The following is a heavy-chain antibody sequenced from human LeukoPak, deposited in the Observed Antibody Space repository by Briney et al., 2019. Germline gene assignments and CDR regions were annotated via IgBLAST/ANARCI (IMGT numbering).Heavy chain of an antibody. J-gene: IGHJ6*02. V-gene: IGHV4-34*01. CDR1: GGSFSGYY. Sequence: SESLSLTCAVDGGSFSGYYWSWIRQPPGKGLEWIGEINHSGRTNYNRSLKSRFTISVDTSKNQFSLKLSSVTAADTAVYYCERAAYYDCWSGYPHYGMDVWGQGTTVTVSS. D-gene: IGHD3-3*01. CDR3: ERAAYYDCWSGYPHYGMDV. CDR2: INHSGRT.